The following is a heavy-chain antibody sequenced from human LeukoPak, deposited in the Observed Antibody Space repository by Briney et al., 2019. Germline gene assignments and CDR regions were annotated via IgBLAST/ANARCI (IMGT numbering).Heavy chain of an antibody. V-gene: IGHV1-18*01. CDR1: GYTFTSHG. CDR3: ARGSGGGYCSSTSCYYFDY. J-gene: IGHJ4*02. CDR2: ISAYNGNT. D-gene: IGHD2-2*01. Sequence: ASVKVSCKASGYTFTSHGISWVRQAPGQGLEWMGWISAYNGNTNYAQKLQGRVTMTTDTSTSTAYMELRSLRSDDTAVYYCARGSGGGYCSSTSCYYFDYWGQGTLVIVSS.